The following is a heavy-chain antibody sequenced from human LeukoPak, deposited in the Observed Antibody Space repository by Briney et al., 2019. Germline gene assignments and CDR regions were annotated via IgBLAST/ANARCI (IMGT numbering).Heavy chain of an antibody. Sequence: GGSLRLSCAASGFTFSSYDMHWVRQATVKGLEWVSAIGTAGDAYYPGSVKGRFTISRENAKNSLYLQMNSLRAGDTAVYYCARGIYYYYGMDVWGQGTTVTVSS. CDR1: GFTFSSYD. CDR3: ARGIYYYYGMDV. CDR2: IGTAGDA. J-gene: IGHJ6*02. V-gene: IGHV3-13*01.